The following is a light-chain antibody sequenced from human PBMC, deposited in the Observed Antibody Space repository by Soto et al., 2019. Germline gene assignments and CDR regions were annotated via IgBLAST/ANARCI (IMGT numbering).Light chain of an antibody. CDR2: GAS. J-gene: IGKJ1*01. Sequence: EIVLTQSPGTLSLSPGERATLSCRASQSVSNNYLAWYQQKPGQAPRLLIYGASTRATDIPDRFSGSGSGTEFTLTISSLQSADSAVYYCQQYSNWPPFTFGQGTKV. V-gene: IGKV3-15*01. CDR3: QQYSNWPPFT. CDR1: QSVSNN.